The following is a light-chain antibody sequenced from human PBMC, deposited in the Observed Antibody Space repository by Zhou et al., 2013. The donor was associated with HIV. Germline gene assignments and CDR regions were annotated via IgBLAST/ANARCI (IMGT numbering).Light chain of an antibody. V-gene: IGKV3-15*01. Sequence: EIVLTQSPVTLSMSPGETAILSCRANRSVTSNLAWYQQKPGQAPRLLIYSASTRATGVPARFSGSGSGTEFTLTISSLQSEDFALYSCQQYSNWPPYTFGQGTILEIK. CDR1: RSVTSN. CDR2: SAS. J-gene: IGKJ2*01. CDR3: QQYSNWPPYT.